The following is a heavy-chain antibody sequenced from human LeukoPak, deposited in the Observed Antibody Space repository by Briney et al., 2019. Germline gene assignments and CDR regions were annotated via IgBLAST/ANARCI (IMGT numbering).Heavy chain of an antibody. Sequence: GGTLRLSCAASGFTFRDYGMSWVRQAPGKGLEWVSALTGSGGTTYYADSVKGRFTISRDNSKNTLYLQMNSLRPEDTAVYYCARDLHCSGGSCYSGLHYWGQGTLVTVSS. D-gene: IGHD2-15*01. V-gene: IGHV3-23*01. CDR2: LTGSGGTT. CDR3: ARDLHCSGGSCYSGLHY. CDR1: GFTFRDYG. J-gene: IGHJ4*02.